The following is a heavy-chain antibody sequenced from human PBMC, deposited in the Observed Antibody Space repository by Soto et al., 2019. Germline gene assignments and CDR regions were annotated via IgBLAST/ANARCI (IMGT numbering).Heavy chain of an antibody. CDR2: INPNSGGT. V-gene: IGHV1-2*04. CDR3: ARDHTPYSSGWDDAFDI. D-gene: IGHD6-19*01. Sequence: QVQLVQSGAEVKKPGASVKVSCKASGYTFTGYYMHWVRQAPRQGLEWMGWINPNSGGTNYAQKFQGWVTMTRDTSISTAYMELSRLRSDDTAVYYCARDHTPYSSGWDDAFDIWGQGTMVTVSS. J-gene: IGHJ3*02. CDR1: GYTFTGYY.